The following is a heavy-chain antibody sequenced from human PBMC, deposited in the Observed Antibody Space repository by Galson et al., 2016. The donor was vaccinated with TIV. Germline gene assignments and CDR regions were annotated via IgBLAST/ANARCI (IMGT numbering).Heavy chain of an antibody. CDR3: ARPASVTPRLRYLDL. D-gene: IGHD4-23*01. Sequence: SLRLSCAASGFTFRSHGMHWVRQAPGKGLEWVAYIRYDGSDKYCADSVTGRFTISRDNSKNTLYMEMHSLRADDTAVYYCARPASVTPRLRYLDLWGRGTPLIVS. J-gene: IGHJ2*01. CDR1: GFTFRSHG. CDR2: IRYDGSDK. V-gene: IGHV3-30*02.